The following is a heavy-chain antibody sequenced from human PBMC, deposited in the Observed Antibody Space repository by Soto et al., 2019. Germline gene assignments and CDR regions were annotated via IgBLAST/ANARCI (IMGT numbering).Heavy chain of an antibody. Sequence: EVQLLESGGGLVQPGGSLRLSCAASGFTFSSYAMSWVRQAPGKGLEWVSAISGSGGSTYYADSVKGRFTISRDNSKNTLYLQMNSPRAEDTAVYYCAKGGKERLRWEVLDYWGQGTLVTVSS. V-gene: IGHV3-23*01. J-gene: IGHJ4*02. D-gene: IGHD4-17*01. CDR3: AKGGKERLRWEVLDY. CDR2: ISGSGGST. CDR1: GFTFSSYA.